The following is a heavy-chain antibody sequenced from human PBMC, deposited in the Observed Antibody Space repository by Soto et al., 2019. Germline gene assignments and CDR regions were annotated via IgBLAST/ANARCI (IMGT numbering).Heavy chain of an antibody. J-gene: IGHJ6*02. D-gene: IGHD3-10*02. CDR3: ASVRGGYYYAMDV. Sequence: QVQLQESGPGLVKPSGTLSLTCAVSGGSISSSNWWSWVRQPPGKGLEWIGEIYHSGSTNYNPALKSRVAISVDKSKNQFSLKLSSVTAADTAVYYCASVRGGYYYAMDVWGQGTTVTVSS. V-gene: IGHV4-4*02. CDR1: GGSISSSNW. CDR2: IYHSGST.